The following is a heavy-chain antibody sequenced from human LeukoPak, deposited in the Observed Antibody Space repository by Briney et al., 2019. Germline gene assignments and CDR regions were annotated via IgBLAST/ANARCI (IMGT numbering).Heavy chain of an antibody. V-gene: IGHV1-8*03. CDR3: ARDRRYYYDSSGYYNFDY. D-gene: IGHD3-22*01. J-gene: IGHJ4*02. CDR1: GYTFTSYD. Sequence: ASVKVSCKASGYTFTSYDINWVRQATGQGLEWMGWMNPNSGNTGYAQKFQGRVTITRNTSISTAYMELSSLRSEDTAVYYCARDRRYYYDSSGYYNFDYWGQGTLVTVSS. CDR2: MNPNSGNT.